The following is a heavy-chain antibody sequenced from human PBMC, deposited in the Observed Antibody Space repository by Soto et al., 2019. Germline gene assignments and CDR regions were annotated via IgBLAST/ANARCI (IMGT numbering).Heavy chain of an antibody. CDR3: STSQVASDLYYCYYGMDV. CDR2: IIPIFGTA. V-gene: IGHV1-69*01. Sequence: QVQLVQSGAEVKKPGSSVKVSCKASGGTFSSYAISWVRQAPGQGLEWMGGIIPIFGTANYAQKFQGRVTITADESAGTAYMELSSLRSEDTAVYYWSTSQVASDLYYCYYGMDVWGQGTTVTVSS. CDR1: GGTFSSYA. D-gene: IGHD2-2*01. J-gene: IGHJ6*02.